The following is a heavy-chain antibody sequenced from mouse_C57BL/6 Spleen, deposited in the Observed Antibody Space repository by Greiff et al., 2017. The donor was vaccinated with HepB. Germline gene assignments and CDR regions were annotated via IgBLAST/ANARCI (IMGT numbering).Heavy chain of an antibody. J-gene: IGHJ2*01. CDR2: ISSGSSTI. CDR3: ARRPLNFYYFDY. Sequence: EVMLVESGGGLVKPGGSLKLSCAASGFTFSDYGMHWVRQAPEKGLEWVAYISSGSSTIYYADTVKGRFTISRDNAKNTLFLQMTSLRSEDTAMYYCARRPLNFYYFDYWGQGTTLTVSS. CDR1: GFTFSDYG. D-gene: IGHD1-3*01. V-gene: IGHV5-17*01.